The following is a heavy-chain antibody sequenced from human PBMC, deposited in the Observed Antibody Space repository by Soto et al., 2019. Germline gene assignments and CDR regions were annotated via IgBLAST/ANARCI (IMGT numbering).Heavy chain of an antibody. D-gene: IGHD2-15*01. Sequence: ASVKVSCKASGGTFSSYAISWVRQAPGQRLEWMGWINAIYGTTKYAQRFQGRVTITRDTSASTAYMELSSLRSEDTAVYYCARDLGGWPDYWGQGTLVTVSS. CDR2: INAIYGTT. CDR1: GGTFSSYA. V-gene: IGHV1-3*01. J-gene: IGHJ4*02. CDR3: ARDLGGWPDY.